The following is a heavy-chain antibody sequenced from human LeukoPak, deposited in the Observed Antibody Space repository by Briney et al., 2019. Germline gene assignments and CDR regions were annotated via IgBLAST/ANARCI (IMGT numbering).Heavy chain of an antibody. J-gene: IGHJ4*02. CDR2: INPNSGGT. CDR1: GYTFTGYY. V-gene: IGHV1-2*02. D-gene: IGHD2-21*02. CDR3: ARRLGRPPLCAGDCRVFGY. Sequence: ASVKVSCKASGYTFTGYYMHWVRQAPGQGLEWMGWINPNSGGTNYAQKFQGRVTMTRDTSISTAYMDLSLLRSDDTAVYYCARRLGRPPLCAGDCRVFGYWGQGTLVTVS.